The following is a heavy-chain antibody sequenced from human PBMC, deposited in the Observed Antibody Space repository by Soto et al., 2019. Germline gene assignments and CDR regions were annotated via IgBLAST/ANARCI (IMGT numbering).Heavy chain of an antibody. CDR2: MNPNSGNT. J-gene: IGHJ6*02. Sequence: GASVKVSCKASGYTFTSYDINWVRQATGQGLEWMGWMNPNSGNTGYAQKFQGRVTMTRHTSISTAYMERSSLRSEDTAVYYRARGRERTGYYRMGHYSMDVWGQGTTVTVSS. CDR1: GYTFTSYD. V-gene: IGHV1-8*01. D-gene: IGHD3-9*01. CDR3: ARGRERTGYYRMGHYSMDV.